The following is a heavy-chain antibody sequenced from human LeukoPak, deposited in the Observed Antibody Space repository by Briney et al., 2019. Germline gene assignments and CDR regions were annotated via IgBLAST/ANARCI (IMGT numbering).Heavy chain of an antibody. D-gene: IGHD2-2*01. CDR3: ARGRGGCSSTSCYSDYGNYYYYYGMDV. J-gene: IGHJ6*02. Sequence: GSLTLSSAASGFTFSSSCMNWVRQPAGDGLEWVSYILNSRNTISYRESVKGRFTISRDNAKNSLYLQMNSLRDEDTAVYYCARGRGGCSSTSCYSDYGNYYYYYGMDVWGQGTTVTVSS. V-gene: IGHV3-48*02. CDR1: GFTFSSSC. CDR2: ILNSRNTI.